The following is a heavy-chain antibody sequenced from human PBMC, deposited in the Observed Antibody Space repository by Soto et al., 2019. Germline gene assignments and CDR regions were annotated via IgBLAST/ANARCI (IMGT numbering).Heavy chain of an antibody. CDR2: ISGDGVTT. J-gene: IGHJ4*02. V-gene: IGHV3-74*01. Sequence: EVQLVESGGDLVQRGGSLRLSCAASGFPFSSYWMHWVRHNQGKGLDWVARISGDGVTTYYADSVTGRFTVSRDNAKNTLSLQISGLRADDTAVYYCAREYYGLLTGYYTDYWGQGTLFSVSS. CDR3: AREYYGLLTGYYTDY. CDR1: GFPFSSYW. D-gene: IGHD3-9*01.